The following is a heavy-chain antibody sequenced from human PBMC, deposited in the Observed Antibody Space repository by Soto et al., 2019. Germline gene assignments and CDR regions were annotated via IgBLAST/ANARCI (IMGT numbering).Heavy chain of an antibody. CDR3: AKDGVGGSYYGY. CDR2: ISGSGGST. CDR1: GFTSSSYA. Sequence: EVQLLESGGGLVQPGGSLRLSCAASGFTSSSYAMSWVRQAPGKGLEWVSAISGSGGSTYYADSVKGRFTISRDNSKNTLYLQMNSLRAEDTAVYYCAKDGVGGSYYGYWGQGTLVTVSS. V-gene: IGHV3-23*01. D-gene: IGHD1-26*01. J-gene: IGHJ4*02.